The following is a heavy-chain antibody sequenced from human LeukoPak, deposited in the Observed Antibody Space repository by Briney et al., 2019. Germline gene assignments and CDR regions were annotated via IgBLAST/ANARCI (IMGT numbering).Heavy chain of an antibody. V-gene: IGHV3-66*01. CDR1: GFTVSSNY. CDR2: IYSGGST. J-gene: IGHJ5*02. D-gene: IGHD3-22*01. CDR3: ARVLHKRNYDSSDYYGS. Sequence: GGSLRLSCAASGFTVSSNYMSWVRQAPGKGLEWVSVIYSGGSTYYADSVKGRFTISRDNAKSSLYLQLNSLRAEDTAVYYCARVLHKRNYDSSDYYGSWGQGTLVTVSS.